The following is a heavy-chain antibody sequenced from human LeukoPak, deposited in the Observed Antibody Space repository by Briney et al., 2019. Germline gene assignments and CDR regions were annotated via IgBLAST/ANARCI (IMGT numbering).Heavy chain of an antibody. CDR3: ARDHHYYGSGSYLESV. J-gene: IGHJ4*02. CDR1: GGSISSYY. D-gene: IGHD3-10*01. V-gene: IGHV4-59*01. Sequence: PSETLSLTCTVSGGSISSYYWSWIRQPPGKGLEWIGYIYYSGSTNYNPSLKSRVTISVDTSKNQFSLKLSSVTAADTAVYYCARDHHYYGSGSYLESVWSQGTLVTVSS. CDR2: IYYSGST.